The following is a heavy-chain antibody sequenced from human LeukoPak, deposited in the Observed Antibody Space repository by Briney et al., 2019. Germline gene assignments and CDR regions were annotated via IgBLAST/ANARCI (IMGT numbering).Heavy chain of an antibody. J-gene: IGHJ4*02. Sequence: SVNRSCQASGYTFSNYVLTWVRRAPGQGLEWMGWISVYNDNAIYAQKFQGRVTITADESTSTAYMELSSLRSEDTAVYYCARGPYYYDSSGYYGPPHFDYWGQG. D-gene: IGHD3-22*01. CDR3: ARGPYYYDSSGYYGPPHFDY. CDR1: GYTFSNYV. V-gene: IGHV1-18*01. CDR2: ISVYNDNA.